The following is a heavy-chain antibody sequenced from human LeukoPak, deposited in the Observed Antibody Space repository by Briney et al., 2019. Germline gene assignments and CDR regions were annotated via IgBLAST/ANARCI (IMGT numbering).Heavy chain of an antibody. D-gene: IGHD2-8*01. CDR3: VRGRGNGRPENYFDY. CDR2: MNRNSGNT. Sequence: ASVKVSCKASGYTFTSYDINWVRLATGQGLEWMGWMNRNSGNTGYTQKFQGRVTMTRNTSISTAYMELSSLRSEDTAVYYCVRGRGNGRPENYFDYWGQGTLVTVSS. CDR1: GYTFTSYD. J-gene: IGHJ4*02. V-gene: IGHV1-8*01.